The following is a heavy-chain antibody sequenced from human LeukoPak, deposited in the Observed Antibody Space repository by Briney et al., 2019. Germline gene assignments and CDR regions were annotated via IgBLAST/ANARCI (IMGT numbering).Heavy chain of an antibody. CDR3: ARARHYYESSGYDY. CDR2: ISISSSYI. Sequence: GGSPRLSSAASGFTFSRYSMNWVRQAPGKGLEWGSSISISSSYIYYADSVKGRFTMSRDNAKNSLYLQVNSLRAEDKALDYCARARHYYESSGYDYWGQGTLVTVSS. CDR1: GFTFSRYS. J-gene: IGHJ4*02. V-gene: IGHV3-21*04. D-gene: IGHD3-22*01.